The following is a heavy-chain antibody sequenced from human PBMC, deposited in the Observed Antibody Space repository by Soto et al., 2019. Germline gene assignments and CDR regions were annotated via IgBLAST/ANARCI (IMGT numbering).Heavy chain of an antibody. CDR2: IQSDGSSI. V-gene: IGHV3-74*01. CDR1: GFIFNNYW. D-gene: IGHD3-3*01. J-gene: IGHJ4*02. Sequence: EVQMVESGGGLVQPGGSLRLSCAASGFIFNNYWMHWVRQVPGKGLMWVSRIQSDGSSIDYADSVKGRFTISRDNARNTVYLQLNRLRVEDTAVYYWARSGGIDHWGQGTLVTVSS. CDR3: ARSGGIDH.